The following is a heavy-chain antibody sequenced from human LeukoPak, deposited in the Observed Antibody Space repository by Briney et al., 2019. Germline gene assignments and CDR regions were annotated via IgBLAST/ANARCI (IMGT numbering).Heavy chain of an antibody. CDR1: GYTFTGYY. D-gene: IGHD3-22*01. CDR3: ARIQYYYDSSGDFDY. V-gene: IGHV1-2*02. J-gene: IGHJ4*02. CDR2: INPNSGGT. Sequence: GASVKVSCKASGYTFTGYYMHWVRQAPGQGLEWMGWINPNSGGTNYAQKFQGRVTMTRDTSISTAYMELSRLRSDDTAVYYCARIQYYYDSSGDFDYWGQGTPVIVSS.